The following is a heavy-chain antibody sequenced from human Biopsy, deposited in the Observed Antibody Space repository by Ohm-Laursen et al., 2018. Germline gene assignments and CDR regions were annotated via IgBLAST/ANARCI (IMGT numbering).Heavy chain of an antibody. CDR1: GGPFTGHY. D-gene: IGHD4-23*01. CDR2: ISYTGYT. Sequence: SQTLSLTCTVSGGPFTGHYWSWIRQPPGKGLEWIGHISYTGYTSYNASLKSRVTISVDTSRNHFSLRLSSLTAADTAVYYCAGGSNDFGGLYFPRWGQGTLLTVSS. CDR3: AGGSNDFGGLYFPR. J-gene: IGHJ4*02. V-gene: IGHV4-59*11.